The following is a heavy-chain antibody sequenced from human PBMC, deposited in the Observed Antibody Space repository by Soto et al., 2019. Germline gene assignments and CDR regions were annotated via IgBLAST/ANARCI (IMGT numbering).Heavy chain of an antibody. CDR2: ISNLSDDI. CDR1: GITFRSYT. V-gene: IGHV3-21*06. J-gene: IGHJ6*02. D-gene: IGHD6-19*01. CDR3: ASPYRSGWRYGWGV. Sequence: VQLVESGGGPVKPGGSRRLSCVVSGITFRSYTMHWVRQAPGKGLEWVSSISNLSDDIRYADSVKGRFTISRDNAKNSVYRLIDSLGVEDTAVYYCASPYRSGWRYGWGVWGQGTTVTVS.